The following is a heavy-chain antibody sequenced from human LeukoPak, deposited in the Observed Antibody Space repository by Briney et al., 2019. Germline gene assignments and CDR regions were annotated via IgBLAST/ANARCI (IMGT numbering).Heavy chain of an antibody. J-gene: IGHJ5*02. CDR1: GYSFPSYW. CDR3: VRQPPGVYDTTQNWFDP. D-gene: IGHD3-22*01. Sequence: GESLKISCKGSGYSFPSYWITWARQVPGKGLEWMGRIAPSDSYTNYNPSFEGHVTMSVEKSITTVYLQWSSLEASDTAMYYCVRQPPGVYDTTQNWFDPWGQGTLVTVSS. V-gene: IGHV5-10-1*01. CDR2: IAPSDSYT.